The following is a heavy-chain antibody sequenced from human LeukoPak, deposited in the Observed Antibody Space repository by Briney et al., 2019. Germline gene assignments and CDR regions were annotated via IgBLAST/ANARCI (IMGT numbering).Heavy chain of an antibody. CDR1: GFTFSSYG. CDR2: ISGSGGST. Sequence: GGSLRLSCAASGFTFSSYGMHWVRQAPGKGLEWVSAISGSGGSTYYADSVKGRFTISRDNSKNTLYLQMNSLRAEDTAVYYCAKASGYSNYDAIDYWGQGTLVTVSS. V-gene: IGHV3-NL1*01. D-gene: IGHD4-11*01. CDR3: AKASGYSNYDAIDY. J-gene: IGHJ4*02.